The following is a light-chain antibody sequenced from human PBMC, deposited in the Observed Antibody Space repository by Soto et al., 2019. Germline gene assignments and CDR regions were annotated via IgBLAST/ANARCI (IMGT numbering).Light chain of an antibody. Sequence: QSALTQPASVSGSPGQSITISCTGTSSDVGGYNYVSWYQQHPGKAPKLMIYEVSNRPSGVSNRFSGSKSGNTASLTISGLQDEEEADYYCTSKKSRITYVVGTGTKVTV. CDR3: TSKKSRITYV. J-gene: IGLJ1*01. CDR2: EVS. V-gene: IGLV2-14*01. CDR1: SSDVGGYNY.